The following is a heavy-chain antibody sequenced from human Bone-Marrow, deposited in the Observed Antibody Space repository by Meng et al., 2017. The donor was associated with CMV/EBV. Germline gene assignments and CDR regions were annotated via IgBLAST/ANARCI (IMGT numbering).Heavy chain of an antibody. V-gene: IGHV5-51*01. CDR3: ARTGYSSGWYGGY. CDR1: ESIFTNDW. D-gene: IGHD6-19*01. Sequence: KVSCKGSESIFTNDWIAWVRQVPGKGLEWMGIIYPGDSDTRYSPSFRGQVTISADKSISTAYLQWSSLKASDTAMYYCARTGYSSGWYGGYWGQGTLVTVSS. J-gene: IGHJ4*02. CDR2: IYPGDSDT.